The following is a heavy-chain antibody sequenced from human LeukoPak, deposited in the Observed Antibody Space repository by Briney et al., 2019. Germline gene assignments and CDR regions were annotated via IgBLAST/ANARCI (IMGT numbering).Heavy chain of an antibody. Sequence: HAGGSLRLSCVASGFTFSSYWMHWVRQAPGKGLEWVSAISASGSLRYYADSVRGQFTISRDNSRNTLYLQMNSLRVEDTAVYYCALHAAADSGEKNFDQWGQGTLVTVSS. CDR1: GFTFSSYW. J-gene: IGHJ4*02. CDR3: ALHAAADSGEKNFDQ. CDR2: ISASGSLR. D-gene: IGHD6-13*01. V-gene: IGHV3-23*01.